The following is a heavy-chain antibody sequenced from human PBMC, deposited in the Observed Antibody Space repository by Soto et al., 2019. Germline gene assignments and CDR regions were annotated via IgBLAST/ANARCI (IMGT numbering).Heavy chain of an antibody. J-gene: IGHJ6*02. CDR1: GGSIGSSNW. D-gene: IGHD6-6*01. V-gene: IGHV4-4*02. CDR2: IYHSGST. CDR3: ARGRYSSSPGQNYYYYGMDV. Sequence: SDTLSLTCAVSGGSIGSSNWWSWVRQPPGKGLEWIGEIYHSGSTNYNPSLKSRVTISVDKSKNQFSLKLSSVTAADTAVYYCARGRYSSSPGQNYYYYGMDVWGQGTTVTVSS.